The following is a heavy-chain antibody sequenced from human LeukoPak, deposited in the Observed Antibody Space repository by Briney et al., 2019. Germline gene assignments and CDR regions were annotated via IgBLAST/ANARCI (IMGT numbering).Heavy chain of an antibody. CDR2: INGGGVNT. CDR1: GFTFSSYA. CDR3: ARRWLGDPYGMDV. J-gene: IGHJ6*02. V-gene: IGHV3-23*01. Sequence: GGSLRLSCAASGFTFSSYAMSWVRQAPGKGLEWVSTINGGGVNTHYADSVKGRFTVSRDNSKDTLYLQINSLRDEDTAVYYCARRWLGDPYGMDVWGQGTTVSVSS. D-gene: IGHD3-10*01.